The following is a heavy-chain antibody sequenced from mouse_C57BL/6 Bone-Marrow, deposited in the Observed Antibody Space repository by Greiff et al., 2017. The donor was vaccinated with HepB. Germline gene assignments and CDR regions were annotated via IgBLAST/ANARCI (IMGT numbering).Heavy chain of an antibody. V-gene: IGHV5-9*01. CDR3: ARNLYYDYWGYFDD. CDR2: ISGGGGNT. Sequence: DVMLVESGGGLVKPGGSLKLSCAASGFNFSSYTMSWVRQTPEKRLEWVATISGGGGNTYYPDSVKGRFTISRDKAKNTLYLQMSSLRSEDTALYYCARNLYYDYWGYFDDWGQGTTLTVSS. D-gene: IGHD2-4*01. CDR1: GFNFSSYT. J-gene: IGHJ2*01.